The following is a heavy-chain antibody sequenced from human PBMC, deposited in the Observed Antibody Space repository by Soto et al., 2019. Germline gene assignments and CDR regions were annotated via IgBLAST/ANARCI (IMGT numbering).Heavy chain of an antibody. CDR1: GGSFSGYY. V-gene: IGHV4-34*01. J-gene: IGHJ5*02. D-gene: IGHD6-6*01. CDR2: INHSGST. Sequence: QVQLQQWGAGLLKPSETLSLTCAVHGGSFSGYYWSWIRQPPGKGLEWIGEINHSGSTNYNPSLKSRVTISVDTSKNQFSLKLSSVTAADTAVYYCARGQGQYSSSYWFDPWGQGTLVTVSS. CDR3: ARGQGQYSSSYWFDP.